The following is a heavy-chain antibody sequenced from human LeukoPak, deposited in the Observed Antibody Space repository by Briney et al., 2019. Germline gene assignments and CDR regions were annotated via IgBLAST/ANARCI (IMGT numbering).Heavy chain of an antibody. CDR3: ARETYYYGSGSPPNAFDL. CDR1: GGSVSGYY. Sequence: SETLSLTCAVNGGSVSGYYWSWVRQPPGRGLEWIGQTNDRGGTSYNPSLKSRVTISVDTSKNQFSLKLSSVTAADTAVYYCARETYYYGSGSPPNAFDLWGQGTMVTVSS. D-gene: IGHD3-10*01. J-gene: IGHJ3*01. V-gene: IGHV4-34*01. CDR2: TNDRGGT.